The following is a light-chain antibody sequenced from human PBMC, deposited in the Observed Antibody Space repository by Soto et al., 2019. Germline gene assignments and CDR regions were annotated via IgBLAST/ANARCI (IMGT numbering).Light chain of an antibody. CDR1: SSDVGTYYL. J-gene: IGLJ1*01. CDR2: EDN. V-gene: IGLV2-23*01. Sequence: QSVLTQPASVSGSPGQSITISCTGSSSDVGTYYLVSWYQQYPGKAPQVIIYEDNKRPSGVSNRFSGSKSGNTASLTISGLQDEDEADYHCCSYAGRVIYVFGTGTKLTVL. CDR3: CSYAGRVIYV.